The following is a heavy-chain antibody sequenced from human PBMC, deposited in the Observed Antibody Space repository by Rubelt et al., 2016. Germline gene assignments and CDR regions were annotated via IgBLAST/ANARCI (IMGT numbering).Heavy chain of an antibody. V-gene: IGHV4-34*01. CDR2: INHSGST. J-gene: IGHJ6*02. CDR1: GGSFSGYY. Sequence: QVQLQQWGAGLLKPSETLSLTCGVYGGSFSGYYWSWIRQPPGKGLEWIGEINHSGSTNYNPSLKSRVTISVDTSKNQFALNVGAVSAAGTALYYCARQTRGTYDDFGMDVWGQGTTVTVSS. CDR3: ARQTRGTYDDFGMDV.